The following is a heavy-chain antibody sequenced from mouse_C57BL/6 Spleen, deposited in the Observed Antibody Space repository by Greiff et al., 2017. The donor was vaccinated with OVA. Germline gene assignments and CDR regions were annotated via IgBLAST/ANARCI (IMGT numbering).Heavy chain of an antibody. J-gene: IGHJ2*01. V-gene: IGHV1-63*01. CDR2: IYPGGGYT. D-gene: IGHD2-10*02. CDR1: GYTFTNYW. Sequence: VQLKESGAELVRPGTSVKMSCKASGYTFTNYWIGWAKQRPGHGLEWIGDIYPGGGYTNYNEKFKGKATLTADKSSSTAYMQFSSLTSEDSAIYYCARVWSFYFDYWGQGTTLTVSS. CDR3: ARVWSFYFDY.